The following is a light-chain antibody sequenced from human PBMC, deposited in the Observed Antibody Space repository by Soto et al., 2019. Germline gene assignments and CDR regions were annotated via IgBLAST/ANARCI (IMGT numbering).Light chain of an antibody. CDR2: EVS. CDR1: SSDVGGYNY. J-gene: IGLJ3*02. CDR3: SSYAGSNNLGV. V-gene: IGLV2-8*01. Sequence: QSALTQPPSASGCPGQSVTISCTGTSSDVGGYNYDSWYQQHPGKAPKLMIYEVSKRPSGVPDRFSGSKSGNTASLTVSGLQAEDEADYYCSSYAGSNNLGVFGGGTKVTVL.